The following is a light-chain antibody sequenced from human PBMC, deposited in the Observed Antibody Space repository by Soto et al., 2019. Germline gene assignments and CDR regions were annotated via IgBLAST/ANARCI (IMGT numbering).Light chain of an antibody. CDR1: QSVFSSSDSKNY. Sequence: DILMTQAPDSLGVSVAERATMSCKSSQSVFSSSDSKNYLAWYQQRPRQPPKLLFYWASSRESGVPDRFSGSGSGTDFTLTISSLQAEDVSVYYCQQYYTSPLTFGGGTKVDIK. V-gene: IGKV4-1*01. CDR2: WAS. J-gene: IGKJ4*01. CDR3: QQYYTSPLT.